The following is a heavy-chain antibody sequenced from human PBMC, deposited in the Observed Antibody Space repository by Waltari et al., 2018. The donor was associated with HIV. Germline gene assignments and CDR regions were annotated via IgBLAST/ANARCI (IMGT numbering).Heavy chain of an antibody. CDR1: GGSISSSSYY. V-gene: IGHV4-39*01. Sequence: QLQLQESGPGLVKPSETLSLTCTVSGGSISSSSYYWGWIRQPPGKGLEWIGSIYYSGSTYYNPSLKSRVTISVDTSKNQFSLKLSSVTAADTAVYYCARQAVYYYGSGSYYSEHDYWGQGTLVTVSS. D-gene: IGHD3-10*01. CDR3: ARQAVYYYGSGSYYSEHDY. J-gene: IGHJ4*02. CDR2: IYYSGST.